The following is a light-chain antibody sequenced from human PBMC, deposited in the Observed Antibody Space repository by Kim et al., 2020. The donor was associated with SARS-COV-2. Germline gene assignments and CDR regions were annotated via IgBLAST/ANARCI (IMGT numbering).Light chain of an antibody. J-gene: IGLJ2*01. V-gene: IGLV2-14*03. CDR3: SSYTTSSTLV. Sequence: GQSSTTSCTGSSSDIGTYTYVSWYQQHPGKAPKLMIHDVSNRPSGVSNRLSGSKSGNTASLTISGLQAEDEADYYCSSYTTSSTLVFGGGTQLTVL. CDR1: SSDIGTYTY. CDR2: DVS.